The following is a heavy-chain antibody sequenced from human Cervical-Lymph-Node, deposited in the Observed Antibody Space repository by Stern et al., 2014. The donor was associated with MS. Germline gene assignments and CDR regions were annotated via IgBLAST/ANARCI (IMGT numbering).Heavy chain of an antibody. D-gene: IGHD2-21*01. CDR2: IYPGDSDT. Sequence: QLVQSGAEVKKPGESLKISCEVSGYSFTSYWIGWVRQMPGKGLEWMGIIYPGDSDTRYSPSFQGQVTISADTSLSTAYLQWSSLKASDTAIYYCGRQGKGVIAPTSYFDYWGQGNLVTVSS. CDR3: GRQGKGVIAPTSYFDY. V-gene: IGHV5-51*01. CDR1: GYSFTSYW. J-gene: IGHJ4*02.